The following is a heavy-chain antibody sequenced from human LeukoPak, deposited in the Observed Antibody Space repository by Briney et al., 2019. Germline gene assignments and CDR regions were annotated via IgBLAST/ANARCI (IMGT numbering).Heavy chain of an antibody. Sequence: GSLRLSCAASGFTFSSYEMNWVRQAPGKGLEWVSYISSSGSTIYYADSVKGRFTISRDNAKNSLYLQMNSLRAEDTAVYYCARDSYGDYYFDYWGQGTLVTVSS. J-gene: IGHJ4*02. CDR1: GFTFSSYE. D-gene: IGHD4-17*01. CDR2: ISSSGSTI. CDR3: ARDSYGDYYFDY. V-gene: IGHV3-48*03.